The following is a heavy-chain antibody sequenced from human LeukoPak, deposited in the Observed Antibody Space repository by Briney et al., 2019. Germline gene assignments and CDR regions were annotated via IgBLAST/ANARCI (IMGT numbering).Heavy chain of an antibody. Sequence: GGSLRLSCAASGFIFSSAWMTWVRQAPGKGLEWVSAISGSGGSTYYADSVKGRFTISRDNSKNTLYLQMNSLRAEDTAVYYCANLDYGGAPNWFDPWGQGTLVTVSS. D-gene: IGHD4-23*01. CDR1: GFIFSSA. CDR3: ANLDYGGAPNWFDP. CDR2: ISGSGGST. J-gene: IGHJ5*02. V-gene: IGHV3-23*01.